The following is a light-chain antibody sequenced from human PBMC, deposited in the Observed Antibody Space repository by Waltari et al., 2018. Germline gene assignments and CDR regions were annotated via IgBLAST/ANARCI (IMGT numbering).Light chain of an antibody. CDR3: CSYAGSVV. CDR2: DVS. V-gene: IGLV2-23*02. CDR1: SSDVGGYNY. J-gene: IGLJ2*01. Sequence: QSALTQPAPVSGSPGQSITISCTGTSSDVGGYNYVSWYQQHPGKAPKLMIYDVSKRPSGVSNRFSGSKSGNTASLTISGLQAEDEADYYCCSYAGSVVFGGGTKLTVL.